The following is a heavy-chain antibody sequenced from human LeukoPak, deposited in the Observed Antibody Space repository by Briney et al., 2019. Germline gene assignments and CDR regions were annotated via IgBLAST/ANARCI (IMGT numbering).Heavy chain of an antibody. V-gene: IGHV3-23*01. CDR1: GFTFSSYA. D-gene: IGHD6-13*01. Sequence: GGSLRLSCAASGFTFSSYAMSWARQAPGKGLEWVSAISGSGGSTYYADSVKGRFTISRDNSKNTLYLQMNSLRAEDTAVYYCAKFGSSWYYFDYWGQGTLVTVSS. CDR3: AKFGSSWYYFDY. CDR2: ISGSGGST. J-gene: IGHJ4*02.